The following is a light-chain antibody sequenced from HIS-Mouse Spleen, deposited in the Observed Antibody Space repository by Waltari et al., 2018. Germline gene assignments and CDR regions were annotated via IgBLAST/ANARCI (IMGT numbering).Light chain of an antibody. CDR3: SSYTSSSSWV. CDR2: EVS. V-gene: IGLV2-14*01. Sequence: QSALTQPASVSGSPGQSITIPCTGTSSDVGGSNYVPWYQPHPGKAPKLMIYEVSNRPSGVSNRFSGSKSGNTASLTISGLQAEDEADYYCSSYTSSSSWVFGGGTKLTVL. J-gene: IGLJ3*02. CDR1: SSDVGGSNY.